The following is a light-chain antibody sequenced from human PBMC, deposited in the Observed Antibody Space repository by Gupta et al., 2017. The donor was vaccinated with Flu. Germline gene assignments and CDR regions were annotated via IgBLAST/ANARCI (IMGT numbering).Light chain of an antibody. Sequence: QFALTHPPSASGSPGQLVTISRTGTSSDVGGYNYVSWYQQHPGQAPKLMIYEVSKRPSGVPDLFSGSKSGNTASLTVIGLQAEDEADYYCSSYAGSNNFWVFGGGTKLTVL. J-gene: IGLJ3*02. CDR3: SSYAGSNNFWV. CDR1: SSDVGGYNY. CDR2: EVS. V-gene: IGLV2-8*01.